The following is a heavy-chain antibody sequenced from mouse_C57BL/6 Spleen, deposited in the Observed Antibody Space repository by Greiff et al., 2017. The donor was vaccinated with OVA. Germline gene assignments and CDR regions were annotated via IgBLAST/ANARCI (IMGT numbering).Heavy chain of an antibody. CDR3: TRAYVGSFAY. CDR2: IDPETGGT. V-gene: IGHV1-15*01. D-gene: IGHD6-5*01. J-gene: IGHJ3*01. CDR1: GYTFTDYE. Sequence: QVQLQQSGAELVRPGASVTLSCKASGYTFTDYEMHWVQQTPVHGLEWIGAIDPETGGTAYNEKFKGKAILTADKSSSTAYMQLRSLTSEDSAVYYCTRAYVGSFAYWGQGTLVTVSA.